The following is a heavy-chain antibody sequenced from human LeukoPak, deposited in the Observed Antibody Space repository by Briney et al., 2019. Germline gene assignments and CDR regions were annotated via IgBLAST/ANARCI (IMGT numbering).Heavy chain of an antibody. V-gene: IGHV4-39*02. CDR3: ARGSVLRHFNY. J-gene: IGHJ4*02. CDR2: IYYSGST. D-gene: IGHD3-3*01. Sequence: SDTLSLTCIVSGGSISSTTYYWGWIRQPPGKGLEWIGTIYYSGSTYYNPSLKSRVTISVDMSKNQFSLKLSSVTAADTAVYYCARGSVLRHFNYWGQGTLVTVSS. CDR1: GGSISSTTYY.